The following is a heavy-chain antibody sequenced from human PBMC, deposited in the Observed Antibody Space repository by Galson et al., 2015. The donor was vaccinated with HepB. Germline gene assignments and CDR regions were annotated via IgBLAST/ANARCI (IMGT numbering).Heavy chain of an antibody. J-gene: IGHJ4*02. V-gene: IGHV3-7*03. D-gene: IGHD3-16*01. CDR1: GFTFSSYW. CDR2: IKQDGSEK. Sequence: SLRLSCAASGFTFSSYWMSWVRQAPGKGLEWVANIKQDGSEKYYVDSVKGRFTISRDNAKNSLYLQMNSLRAEDTAVYYCARVRTESNYDYVWGDLDYWGQGTLVTVSS. CDR3: ARVRTESNYDYVWGDLDY.